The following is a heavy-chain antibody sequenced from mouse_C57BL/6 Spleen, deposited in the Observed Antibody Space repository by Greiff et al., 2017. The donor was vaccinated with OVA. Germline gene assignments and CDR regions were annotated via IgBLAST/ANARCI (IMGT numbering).Heavy chain of an antibody. D-gene: IGHD2-4*01. Sequence: DVKLVESGGGLVKPGGSLKLSCAASGFTFSDYGMHWVRQAPEKGLEWVAYISSGSSTIYYADTVKGRFTISRDNAKNTLFLQMTSVMSEDTAMYYCGRPGGYYEGLAYWGQGTLVTVSA. CDR2: ISSGSSTI. V-gene: IGHV5-17*01. CDR1: GFTFSDYG. J-gene: IGHJ3*01. CDR3: GRPGGYYEGLAY.